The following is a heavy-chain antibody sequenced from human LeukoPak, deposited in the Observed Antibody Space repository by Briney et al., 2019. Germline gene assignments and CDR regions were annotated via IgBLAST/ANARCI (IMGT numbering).Heavy chain of an antibody. CDR2: ISSTSSYI. CDR3: ARKVYSSSPTDAFDI. Sequence: PGGSLRLSCAASGFTFSSYTMNWVHQAPGKGLEWVSSISSTSSYINHADSVKGRFTISRDNAKNSLYLQMNSLRAEDTAVYYCARKVYSSSPTDAFDIWGQGTMVTVSS. D-gene: IGHD6-6*01. J-gene: IGHJ3*02. CDR1: GFTFSSYT. V-gene: IGHV3-21*01.